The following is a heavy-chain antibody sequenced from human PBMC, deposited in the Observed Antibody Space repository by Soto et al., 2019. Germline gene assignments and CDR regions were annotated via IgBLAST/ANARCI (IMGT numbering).Heavy chain of an antibody. J-gene: IGHJ6*02. CDR3: ARPHSDYDFWSDYGMDV. CDR2: INHSGST. V-gene: IGHV4-34*01. Sequence: SETLSLTCAVYGGSFSGYYWSWIRQPPGKGLEWIGEINHSGSTNYNPSLKSRVTISVDTSKNQFPLKLSSVTAADTAVYYCARPHSDYDFWSDYGMDVWGQGTTVTSP. D-gene: IGHD3-3*01. CDR1: GGSFSGYY.